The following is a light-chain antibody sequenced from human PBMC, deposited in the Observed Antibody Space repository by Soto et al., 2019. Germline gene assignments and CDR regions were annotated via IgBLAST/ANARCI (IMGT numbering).Light chain of an antibody. J-gene: IGKJ5*01. CDR1: QSVSSSY. CDR3: QQYGGSPPIT. Sequence: EIVLTQSPGTLSLSPGERVTLSCRASQSVSSSYLVWYQQRPGQAPRLLIYGASSRATGIPDRFSGSGSGTDFTLTISRLEPEDFAVYYCQQYGGSPPITFGQGTRLEIK. CDR2: GAS. V-gene: IGKV3-20*01.